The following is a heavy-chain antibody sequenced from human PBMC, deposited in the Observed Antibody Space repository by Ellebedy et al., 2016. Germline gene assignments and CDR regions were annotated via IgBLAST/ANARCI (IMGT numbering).Heavy chain of an antibody. D-gene: IGHD6-19*01. V-gene: IGHV4-39*07. CDR2: IYYSGST. CDR3: ARSSSGLFDP. CDR1: GGSISSSNYY. Sequence: SETLSLXCTVSGGSISSSNYYWGWIRQPPGKGLEWIGSIYYSGSTYYNPSLKSRVTISVDTSKNQFSLKLSSVTAADTAVYYCARSSSGLFDPWGQGTLVTVSS. J-gene: IGHJ5*02.